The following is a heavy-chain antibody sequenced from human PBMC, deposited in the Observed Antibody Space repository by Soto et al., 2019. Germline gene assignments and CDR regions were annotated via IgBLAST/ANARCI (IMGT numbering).Heavy chain of an antibody. CDR1: GDSISNLDYF. CDR2: IYKSATT. D-gene: IGHD7-27*01. CDR3: ARGRYCLTGRCFPNWFDS. Sequence: SETLSLTCSVSGDSISNLDYFWAWIRQPPGQALEYIGYIYKSATTYYNPSFESRVAISVDTSKSQFSLNVTSVTAADTAVYFCARGRYCLTGRCFPNWFDSWSQGALVTVYS. J-gene: IGHJ5*01. V-gene: IGHV4-30-4*01.